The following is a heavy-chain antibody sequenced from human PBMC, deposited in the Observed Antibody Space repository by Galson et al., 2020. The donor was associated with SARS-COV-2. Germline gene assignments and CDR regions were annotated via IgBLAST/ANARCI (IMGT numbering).Heavy chain of an antibody. V-gene: IGHV4-30-2*01. CDR1: GGSISSGGYS. D-gene: IGHD2-15*01. Sequence: SETLSLTCAVSGGSISSGGYSWSWIRQPPGKGLEWIGYIYHSGSTYYNPSLKSRVTISVDRSKNQFSLKLSSVTAADTAVYYCARAAPGGNPALVAFDIWGQGTMVTVSS. CDR3: ARAAPGGNPALVAFDI. CDR2: IYHSGST. J-gene: IGHJ3*02.